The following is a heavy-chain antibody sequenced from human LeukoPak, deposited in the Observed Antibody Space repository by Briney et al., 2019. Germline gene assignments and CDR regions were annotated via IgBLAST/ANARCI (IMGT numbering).Heavy chain of an antibody. D-gene: IGHD3-9*01. Sequence: SETLSLTCTVSGGSISSSSYYWGWIRQPPGKGLEWIGSIYYGGSTSYNPSLKGRVTISVDTSKNQFSLKLSSVTAADTAVYYCVRVLTGSWGQGTLVTVSS. CDR3: VRVLTGS. CDR1: GGSISSSSYY. J-gene: IGHJ4*02. CDR2: IYYGGST. V-gene: IGHV4-39*01.